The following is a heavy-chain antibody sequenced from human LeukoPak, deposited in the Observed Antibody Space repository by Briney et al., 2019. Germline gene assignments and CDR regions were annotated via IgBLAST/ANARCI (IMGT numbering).Heavy chain of an antibody. J-gene: IGHJ6*02. CDR2: IYYSGTT. Sequence: PSETLSLTCNVSGGSINSGGYYWSWIRQPPGKGLEWIGYIYYSGTTYYNPSLKSRVSIAVDTSENQFSLKLSSETAADTAVYYCARTVSSYYYAMDVWGQGTTVTVSS. V-gene: IGHV4-30-4*01. D-gene: IGHD4-17*01. CDR1: GGSINSGGYY. CDR3: ARTVSSYYYAMDV.